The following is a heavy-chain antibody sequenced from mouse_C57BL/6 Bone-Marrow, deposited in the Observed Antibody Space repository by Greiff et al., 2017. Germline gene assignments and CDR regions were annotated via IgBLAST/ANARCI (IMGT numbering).Heavy chain of an antibody. CDR3: TRDRRITTVVDPSYYYAMDY. V-gene: IGHV5-9-1*02. CDR1: GFTFSSYA. Sequence: EVKLMESGEGLVKPGGSLKLSCAASGFTFSSYAMSWVRQTPEKRLEWVAYISSGGDYIYYADTVKGRFTISRDNARNTLYLQMSSLKSEDTAMYYCTRDRRITTVVDPSYYYAMDYWGQGTSVTVSS. CDR2: ISSGGDYI. J-gene: IGHJ4*01. D-gene: IGHD1-1*01.